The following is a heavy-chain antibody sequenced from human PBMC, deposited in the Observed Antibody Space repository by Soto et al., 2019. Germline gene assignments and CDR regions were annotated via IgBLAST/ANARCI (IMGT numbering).Heavy chain of an antibody. CDR1: GYTFTYYA. CDR2: INAGYGNT. CDR3: GKCREPYRNASDI. V-gene: IGHV1-3*01. J-gene: IGHJ3*02. Sequence: ASVKVSCKASGYTFTYYAIHWVRQAPGERLEWRGWINAGYGNTKYSERFQGRVTFTRDASARTAYMELSSLTSEDTAVYYCGKCREPYRNASDIWGQGTMVTVSS. D-gene: IGHD4-4*01.